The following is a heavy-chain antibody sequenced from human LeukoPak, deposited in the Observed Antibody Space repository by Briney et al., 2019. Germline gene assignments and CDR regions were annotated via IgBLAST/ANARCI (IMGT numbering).Heavy chain of an antibody. D-gene: IGHD4-17*01. J-gene: IGHJ4*02. V-gene: IGHV3-30*18. CDR1: GFTFSDYA. Sequence: GGSLRLSCVGSGFTFSDYAIHWVRQAPGKGLEWVAVASHDEVGKQFADSVKGRFTFSRDNSRDSLHLQMNRLRDEDTGVYYCAKDRGYGEHEPFESWGQGSQVTVSS. CDR3: AKDRGYGEHEPFES. CDR2: ASHDEVGK.